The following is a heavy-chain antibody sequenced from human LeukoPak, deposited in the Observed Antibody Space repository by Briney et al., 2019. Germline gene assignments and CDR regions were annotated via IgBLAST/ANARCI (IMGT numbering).Heavy chain of an antibody. Sequence: GGSLRLSCAASGFTFSSYDVSWVRQVPGKGLEWASAIGASEGSTYYADSVKGRFTNSRDNSKNTLYLQMNSLRAEDTALYYCAKGIYGVNGWGLGKWGQGTLVTVSS. CDR1: GFTFSSYD. CDR2: IGASEGST. D-gene: IGHD4-23*01. CDR3: AKGIYGVNGWGLGK. J-gene: IGHJ4*02. V-gene: IGHV3-23*01.